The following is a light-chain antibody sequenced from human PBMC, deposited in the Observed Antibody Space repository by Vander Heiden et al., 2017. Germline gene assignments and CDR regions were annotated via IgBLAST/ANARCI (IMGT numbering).Light chain of an antibody. CDR3: SSYTSTSTPVV. V-gene: IGLV2-14*01. J-gene: IGLJ2*01. CDR1: SSDVGGYNY. CDR2: EVR. Sequence: QSALTQPASVSGSPGQSITISCTGTSSDVGGYNYVSWYQHYPGKAPKLMIYEVRNRPSGVSNRFSGSKSGNTASLTISGLQVEDEADYFCSSYTSTSTPVVFGGGTKVTVL.